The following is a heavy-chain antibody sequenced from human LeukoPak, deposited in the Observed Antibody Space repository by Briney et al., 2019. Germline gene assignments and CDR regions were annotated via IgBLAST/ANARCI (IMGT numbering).Heavy chain of an antibody. Sequence: PGGSLRLSCAASGFTFSNYAMSWVRQAPGKGLGWVSPISGSGDSTSYADSVEGRLTISRDNSKNTLYLQMNSLRAEDTAVYYCAKGRGFTSSTCYNYWGQGTLVTVSS. CDR3: AKGRGFTSSTCYNY. CDR1: GFTFSNYA. D-gene: IGHD2-2*02. CDR2: ISGSGDST. V-gene: IGHV3-23*01. J-gene: IGHJ4*02.